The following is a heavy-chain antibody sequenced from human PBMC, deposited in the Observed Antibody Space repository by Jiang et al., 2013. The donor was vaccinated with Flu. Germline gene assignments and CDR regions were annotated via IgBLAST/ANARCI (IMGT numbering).Heavy chain of an antibody. D-gene: IGHD1-26*01. V-gene: IGHV1-69*04. J-gene: IGHJ3*02. CDR3: ARIGGGYAFDI. CDR1: GGTFSNHA. Sequence: GAEVKKPGSSVKVSCKTSGGTFSNHAISWVRQAPGQGLEWMGRIIPILGIANYAQEFQGRVTITADTSTSTAYMELSSLRYEDTAVFYCARIGGGYAFDIVGPRDSG. CDR2: IIPILGIA.